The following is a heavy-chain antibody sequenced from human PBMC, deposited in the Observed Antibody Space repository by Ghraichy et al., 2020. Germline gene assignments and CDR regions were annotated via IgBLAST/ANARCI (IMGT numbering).Heavy chain of an antibody. Sequence: GGSLRLSCAASGFTFSSYAMHWVRQAPGKGLEWVVVISNDGNTKYYADSVMGRFTISRDNSKNTLYLQMDSLRAEDTAVYYCGSGWYYFDYWGQGTLVTVSS. CDR1: GFTFSSYA. CDR2: ISNDGNTK. CDR3: GSGWYYFDY. J-gene: IGHJ4*02. D-gene: IGHD6-19*01. V-gene: IGHV3-30*04.